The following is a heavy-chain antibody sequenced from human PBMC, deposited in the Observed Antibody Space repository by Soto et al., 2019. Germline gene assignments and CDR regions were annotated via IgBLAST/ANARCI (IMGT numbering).Heavy chain of an antibody. CDR3: ARSGDNYNVLDY. Sequence: PGGSLRLSCAASGFTVSDYYMSWIRQAPGKGLEWLSYSSNSGTYTRYADSVKGRFSISRDNAKNSLYLQIDSLRGEHTATYYCARSGDNYNVLDYWGQGTPVTVSS. J-gene: IGHJ4*02. V-gene: IGHV3-11*06. CDR1: GFTVSDYY. CDR2: SSNSGTYT. D-gene: IGHD3-10*02.